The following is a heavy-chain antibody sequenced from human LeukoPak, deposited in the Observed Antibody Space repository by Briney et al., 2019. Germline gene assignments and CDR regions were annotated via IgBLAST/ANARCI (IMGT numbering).Heavy chain of an antibody. CDR2: ITTSDGNT. V-gene: IGHV3-23*01. CDR1: GFTFSSYT. Sequence: GGSLRLSCAAPGFTFSSYTMSWVRQAPGKGLEWVSTITTSDGNTYYADSVKGRFTVSRDNSKNTLYLQMNSLRAEDTAVYYCAKDGGLWVSAHWGDSWGRGTLVTVSS. CDR3: AKDGGLWVSAHWGDS. D-gene: IGHD7-27*01. J-gene: IGHJ4*02.